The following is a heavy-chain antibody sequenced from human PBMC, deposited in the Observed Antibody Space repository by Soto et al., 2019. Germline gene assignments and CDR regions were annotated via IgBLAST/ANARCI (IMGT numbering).Heavy chain of an antibody. Sequence: GGSLRLSCAASGFTFSSYAMSWVRQAPGKGLEWVSAISGSGGSTYYADSVKGRFTISRDNSKNTLYLQMNSLRAEDTAVYYCAKDLGALAVAGTGEFDYWGQGTLVTVSS. D-gene: IGHD6-19*01. V-gene: IGHV3-23*01. CDR1: GFTFSSYA. CDR3: AKDLGALAVAGTGEFDY. J-gene: IGHJ4*02. CDR2: ISGSGGST.